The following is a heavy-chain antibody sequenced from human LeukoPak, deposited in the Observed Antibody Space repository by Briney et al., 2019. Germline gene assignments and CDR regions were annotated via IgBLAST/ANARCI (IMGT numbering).Heavy chain of an antibody. Sequence: LRLSCAASGFTFSSYAMSWVRQAPGKGLEWIGYIYYSGSTYYNPSLKSRVTISVDTSKNQFSLKLSSVTAADTAVYYCARDSPSVGFDSWGQGTLVTVSS. CDR2: IYYSGST. D-gene: IGHD1-26*01. CDR1: GFTFSSYA. J-gene: IGHJ5*01. CDR3: ARDSPSVGFDS. V-gene: IGHV4-30-4*08.